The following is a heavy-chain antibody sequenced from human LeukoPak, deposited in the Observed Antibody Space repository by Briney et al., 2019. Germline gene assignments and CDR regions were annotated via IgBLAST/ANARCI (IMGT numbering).Heavy chain of an antibody. D-gene: IGHD6-6*01. J-gene: IGHJ5*02. CDR3: ARVMAARREDLNWFDP. V-gene: IGHV4-39*07. Sequence: SETLSFTCTVSGGSISSSGSYWGWIRQPPGKGLEWIGSIYYSGNTYNPSLKSRVTISVDTSKNQFSLNLTSVNAADTAVYYCARVMAARREDLNWFDPWGQGTLVTVSS. CDR2: IYYSGNT. CDR1: GGSISSSGSY.